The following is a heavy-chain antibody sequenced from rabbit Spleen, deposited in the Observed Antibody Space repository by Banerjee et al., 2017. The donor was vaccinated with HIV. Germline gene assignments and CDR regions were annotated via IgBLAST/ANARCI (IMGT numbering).Heavy chain of an antibody. CDR2: IATSSGST. V-gene: IGHV1S40*01. D-gene: IGHD4-1*01. Sequence: QSLEESGGDLVKPEGSLTLTCKASGFDFSSTYYMCWVRQAPGKGLEWIGCIATSSGSTYYASWAKGRFTISKTSSTTVTLQMTSLTAADTAAYFCARGGTSGFSQWNLWGQGTLVTVS. CDR3: ARGGTSGFSQWNL. CDR1: GFDFSSTYY. J-gene: IGHJ4*01.